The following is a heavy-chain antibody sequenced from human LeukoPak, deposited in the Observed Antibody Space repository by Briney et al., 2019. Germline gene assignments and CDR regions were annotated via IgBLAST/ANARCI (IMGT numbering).Heavy chain of an antibody. CDR3: ARGAFFRSTVTTLRYYYGMDV. Sequence: SETLSLTCAVYGGSFSGYYWSWLRQPPGKGLEWIGEINHSGSTNYNPSLKSRVTISVDTSKNQFSLKLSSVTAADTAVYYCARGAFFRSTVTTLRYYYGMDVWGQGTTVTVSS. CDR2: INHSGST. D-gene: IGHD4-17*01. V-gene: IGHV4-34*01. J-gene: IGHJ6*02. CDR1: GGSFSGYY.